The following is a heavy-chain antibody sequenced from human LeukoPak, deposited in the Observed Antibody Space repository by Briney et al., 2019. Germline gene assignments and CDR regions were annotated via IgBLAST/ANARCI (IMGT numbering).Heavy chain of an antibody. J-gene: IGHJ5*02. CDR3: ARDFPPLRFLEWLSNNWFDP. Sequence: PGGSLRLSCAASGFTFSSYWMHWVCQAPGKGLVWVSRINSDGSSTSYADSVKGRFTISRDNAKNTLYLQMNSLRAEDTAVYYCARDFPPLRFLEWLSNNWFDPWGQGTLVTVSS. CDR1: GFTFSSYW. D-gene: IGHD3-3*01. V-gene: IGHV3-74*01. CDR2: INSDGSST.